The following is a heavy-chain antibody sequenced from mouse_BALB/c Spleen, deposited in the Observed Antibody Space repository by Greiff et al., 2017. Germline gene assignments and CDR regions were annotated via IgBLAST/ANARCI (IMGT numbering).Heavy chain of an antibody. V-gene: IGHV1S34*01. CDR2: ISCYNGAT. J-gene: IGHJ4*01. Sequence: LVKTGASVKISCKASGYSFTGYYMHWVKQSHGKSLEWIGYISCYNGATSYNQKFKGKATFTVDTSSSTAYMQLNSLTSEDSAVYCCARTYYDYDYYAMDYWGQGTSVTVSS. CDR1: GYSFTGYY. D-gene: IGHD2-4*01. CDR3: ARTYYDYDYYAMDY.